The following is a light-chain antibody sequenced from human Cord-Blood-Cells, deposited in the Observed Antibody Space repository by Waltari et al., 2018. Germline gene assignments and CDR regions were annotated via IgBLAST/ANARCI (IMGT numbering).Light chain of an antibody. Sequence: DIQMTQSPSSLSASVGDRVTITCRASQSISSYLNWYQQKPGKAPKLLIYASSSLQSGVPSKFSGSGSGTDFTLTISRLPPEDFATYYCQQSYSTLLTFGQGTKVEIK. CDR3: QQSYSTLLT. CDR1: QSISSY. J-gene: IGKJ1*01. CDR2: ASS. V-gene: IGKV1-39*01.